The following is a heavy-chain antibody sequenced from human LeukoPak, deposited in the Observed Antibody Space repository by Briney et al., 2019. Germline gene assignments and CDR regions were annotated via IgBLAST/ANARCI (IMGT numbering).Heavy chain of an antibody. J-gene: IGHJ4*02. Sequence: GGSLRLSCTASGFTFSNSDMNWVRQAPGKGLEWVSGINWNGGSTGYADSVKGRFTISRDNAKNSLYLQMNSLRAEDTALYYCARNDYYDSSGLGYYFDYWGQGTLVTVSS. CDR2: INWNGGST. CDR3: ARNDYYDSSGLGYYFDY. V-gene: IGHV3-20*04. CDR1: GFTFSNSD. D-gene: IGHD3-22*01.